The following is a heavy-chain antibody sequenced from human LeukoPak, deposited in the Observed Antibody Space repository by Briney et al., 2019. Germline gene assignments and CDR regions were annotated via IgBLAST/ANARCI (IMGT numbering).Heavy chain of an antibody. CDR3: AAHPSGSYPPLYYFDH. V-gene: IGHV3-23*01. D-gene: IGHD1-26*01. Sequence: GGSLRLSCAASGFTFSSYAMTWVRQAPGKGLEWVSAVSGSGGSTYYADSVKGRFTISRDNSENTLYLQMNSLRAEDTAVYYCAAHPSGSYPPLYYFDHRGQGTLVTVSS. CDR1: GFTFSSYA. CDR2: VSGSGGST. J-gene: IGHJ4*02.